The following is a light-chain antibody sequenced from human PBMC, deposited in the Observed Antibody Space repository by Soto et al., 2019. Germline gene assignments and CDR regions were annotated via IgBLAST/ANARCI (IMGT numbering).Light chain of an antibody. CDR1: QSVSSSS. CDR2: GAS. V-gene: IGKV3D-20*02. CDR3: QQRDSWPIT. Sequence: EIVLTQSPGTLSLSPGERATLSCRASQSVSSSSLAWYQQKPGQTPRLLIYGASSRATGIPARFSGSGSGTDFTLTINSLEPDDFAVYYCQQRDSWPITFGQGTRLEIK. J-gene: IGKJ5*01.